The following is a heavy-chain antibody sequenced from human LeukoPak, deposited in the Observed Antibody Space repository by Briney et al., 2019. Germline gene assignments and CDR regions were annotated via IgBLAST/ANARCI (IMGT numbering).Heavy chain of an antibody. D-gene: IGHD1-26*01. CDR1: GFTFSSYA. J-gene: IGHJ4*02. Sequence: GGSLRLSCAASGFTFSSYAMHWVRQAPGKGLEYVSAISSNGGSTYYANSVKGRFTISRDNSKNTLYLQMGSLRAEDMAVYYCAREVGATNALGYWGQGTLVTVSS. CDR3: AREVGATNALGY. V-gene: IGHV3-64*01. CDR2: ISSNGGST.